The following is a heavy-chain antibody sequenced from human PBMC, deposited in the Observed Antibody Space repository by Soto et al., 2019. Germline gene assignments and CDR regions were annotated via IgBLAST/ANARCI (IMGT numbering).Heavy chain of an antibody. Sequence: QVQLVQSGAEVKRPGASLKVSCKASGYTFTTYGFNWVRQAPGQGLEWMGWISPYNGDTNYAQNFQGRVTLTTDTSTSKAYMELRTLTSDDTAVYYCARTPRAQMIVLEAATRFDYWGQGTLVTVSS. CDR3: ARTPRAQMIVLEAATRFDY. J-gene: IGHJ4*02. V-gene: IGHV1-18*04. CDR2: ISPYNGDT. D-gene: IGHD2-15*01. CDR1: GYTFTTYG.